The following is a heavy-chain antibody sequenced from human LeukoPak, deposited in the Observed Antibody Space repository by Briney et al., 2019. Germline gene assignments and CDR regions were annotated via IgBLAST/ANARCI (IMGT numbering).Heavy chain of an antibody. CDR1: GGSISSGGYY. D-gene: IGHD7-27*01. CDR2: MYYSGGT. Sequence: SQTLSLTCTVSGGSISSGGYYWSWIRQPPGKGLEWIGHMYYSGGTTYNPSLKSRVSIPLDTSKKHFSLKLSSVTAADTAVYYCAGTGLFFDYWSQGTLVTVSS. CDR3: AGTGLFFDY. J-gene: IGHJ4*02. V-gene: IGHV4-61*08.